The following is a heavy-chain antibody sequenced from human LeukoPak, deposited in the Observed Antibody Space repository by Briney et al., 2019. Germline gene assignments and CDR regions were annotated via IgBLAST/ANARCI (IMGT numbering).Heavy chain of an antibody. CDR2: ISYDGSNK. Sequence: GGSLRLSCAASGFTFSSYGMHWVRQAPGKGLEWVAVISYDGSNKYYADSVKGRFTISRDNSKNTLYLQMNSLRAEDTAVYYCAKDSSGWYSAGCDYWGQGTLVTVSS. V-gene: IGHV3-30*18. J-gene: IGHJ4*02. D-gene: IGHD6-19*01. CDR1: GFTFSSYG. CDR3: AKDSSGWYSAGCDY.